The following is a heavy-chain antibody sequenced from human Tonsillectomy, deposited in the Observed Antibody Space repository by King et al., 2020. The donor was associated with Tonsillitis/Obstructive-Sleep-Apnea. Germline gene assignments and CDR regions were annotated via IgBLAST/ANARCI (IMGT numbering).Heavy chain of an antibody. D-gene: IGHD3-22*01. V-gene: IGHV4-59*08. J-gene: IGHJ4*02. CDR1: GGSINTYS. CDR2: MFYSGST. Sequence: QLQESGPGLVKPSETLSLTCTVSGGSINTYSWSWIRQPPGKGLEWIGYMFYSGSTNYNPSLKSRVTISVDASKNQFSLRLSSVTAADTAVYYCAVPATRLDSPSYYHSSGYPPLDYWGQGTLVTVSS. CDR3: AVPATRLDSPSYYHSSGYPPLDY.